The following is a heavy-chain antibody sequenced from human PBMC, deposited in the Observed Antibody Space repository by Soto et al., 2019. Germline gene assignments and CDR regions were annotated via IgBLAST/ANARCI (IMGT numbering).Heavy chain of an antibody. CDR1: GGSISSGGYS. CDR2: IYDSGST. Sequence: SETLSLTCAVSGGSISSGGYSWSWILHPPGKGLEWIGYIYDSGSTYYNPSLKSRVTISVDRSKNQFSLKLSSVTAADTAVYYCARGALRWSTSWDFDYWGQGTLVTVSS. J-gene: IGHJ4*02. D-gene: IGHD4-17*01. V-gene: IGHV4-30-2*01. CDR3: ARGALRWSTSWDFDY.